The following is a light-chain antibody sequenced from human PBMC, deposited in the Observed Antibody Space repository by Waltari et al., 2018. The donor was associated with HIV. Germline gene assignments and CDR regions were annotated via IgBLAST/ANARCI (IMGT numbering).Light chain of an antibody. J-gene: IGKJ4*01. CDR3: HHYFSDPLT. V-gene: IGKV1-NL1*01. CDR1: QYIGNS. CDR2: GGY. Sequence: DIQMTKFPSSLSASVGDRVTITCRATQYIGNSVSWFQQRQGNVHNLLVYGGYIRHLGVASRFTCSVSGTEYTLTIISLQPEDFATYYCHHYFSDPLTFGGGTKVEI.